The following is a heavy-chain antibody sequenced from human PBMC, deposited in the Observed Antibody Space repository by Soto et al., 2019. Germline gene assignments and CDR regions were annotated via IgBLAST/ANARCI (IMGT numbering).Heavy chain of an antibody. D-gene: IGHD3-22*01. CDR3: ARVPYYYDSSPGGYFDY. CDR2: INHSGST. J-gene: IGHJ4*02. V-gene: IGHV4-34*01. CDR1: GGSFSGYY. Sequence: XGTLSLTCAVYGGSFSGYYLSWIRQPPGKGLEWIGEINHSGSTNYNPSLKSRVTISVDTSKNQFSLKLSSVTAADTAVYYCARVPYYYDSSPGGYFDYWGQGTLVTVSS.